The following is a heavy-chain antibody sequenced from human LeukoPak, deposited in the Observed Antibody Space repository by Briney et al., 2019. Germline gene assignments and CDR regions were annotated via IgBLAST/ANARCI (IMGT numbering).Heavy chain of an antibody. D-gene: IGHD1-26*01. CDR1: GFRFSSYW. V-gene: IGHV3-7*03. J-gene: IGHJ4*02. CDR2: IKQDGSEK. Sequence: GGSLRLSCAASGFRFSSYWMSWVRQAPGKGLEWVANIKQDGSEKYYVDSVKGRFTISRDNAKNSLYLQMNSLRVDDTALYYCAKDRSIWGAALDYWGQGALVIVSS. CDR3: AKDRSIWGAALDY.